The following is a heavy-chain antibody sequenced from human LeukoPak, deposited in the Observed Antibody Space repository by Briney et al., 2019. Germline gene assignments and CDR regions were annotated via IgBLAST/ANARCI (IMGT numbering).Heavy chain of an antibody. CDR3: ARDHQDYSVFLKELDY. CDR1: GFSFSSNS. D-gene: IGHD3-10*01. Sequence: GGSLRLSCAASGFSFSSNSMNWVRQAPGKGLEWVSYISSSSSSTIYYADSVKGRFTISRDNAKNSLYLQMNSLRAEDTAVYYCARDHQDYSVFLKELDYWGQGTLVTVSS. V-gene: IGHV3-48*01. J-gene: IGHJ4*02. CDR2: ISSSSSSTI.